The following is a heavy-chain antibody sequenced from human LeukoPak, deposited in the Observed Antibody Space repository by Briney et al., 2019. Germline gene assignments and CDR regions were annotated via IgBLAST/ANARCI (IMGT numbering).Heavy chain of an antibody. CDR3: ARGYGYYYYYYMDV. V-gene: IGHV4-61*02. J-gene: IGHJ6*03. CDR1: GGSISSSSYY. Sequence: KASETLSLTCTVSGGSISSSSYYWSWIRQPAGKGLEWIGRIYTSGSTNYNPSLKSRVTMSVDTSKNQFSLKLSSVTAADTAVYYCARGYGYYYYYYMDVWGKGTTVTISS. CDR2: IYTSGST. D-gene: IGHD5-12*01.